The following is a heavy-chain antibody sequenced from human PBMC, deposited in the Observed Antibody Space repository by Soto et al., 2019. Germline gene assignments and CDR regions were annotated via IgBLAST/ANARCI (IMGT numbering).Heavy chain of an antibody. D-gene: IGHD6-13*01. CDR2: IYHTGST. V-gene: IGHV4-61*01. CDR1: GGSVSDDNYY. Sequence: SETFALTCTVSGGSVSDDNYYWSWIRQPPVKLLEWIGYIYHTGSTNFTPSLKSRVTMSVYKSKNQFSLTLNSVTAADTPVYYCARGARSAGNAEIGYWGQRTMVT. J-gene: IGHJ4*02. CDR3: ARGARSAGNAEIGY.